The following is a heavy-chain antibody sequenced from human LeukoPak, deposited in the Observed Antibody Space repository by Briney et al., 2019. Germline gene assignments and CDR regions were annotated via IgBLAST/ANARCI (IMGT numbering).Heavy chain of an antibody. CDR1: GFTFSSYA. CDR3: ARVQWDYVWGSYRYSYFDY. CDR2: ISGSGGST. J-gene: IGHJ4*02. D-gene: IGHD3-16*02. V-gene: IGHV3-23*01. Sequence: PGGSLRLSCAASGFTFSSYAMSWVRQAPGKGLEWVSAISGSGGSTYYADSVKGRFTISRDNSKNTLYLQMNSLRAEDTAVYYCARVQWDYVWGSYRYSYFDYWGQGTLVIASS.